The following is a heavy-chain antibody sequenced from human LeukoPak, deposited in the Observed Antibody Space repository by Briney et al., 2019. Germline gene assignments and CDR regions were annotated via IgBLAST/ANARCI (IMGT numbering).Heavy chain of an antibody. CDR1: GYTFTSYG. D-gene: IGHD1-26*01. CDR3: AREVGRGFDY. V-gene: IGHV1-18*01. Sequence: ASVKVSCKASGYTFTSYGISWVRQAPGQGLERMGWISAYNSNTHYAQKLQGRVTMTTDTSTSTAYMEVRSLRSDDTAVYYCAREVGRGFDYWGQGTLVTVSS. CDR2: ISAYNSNT. J-gene: IGHJ4*02.